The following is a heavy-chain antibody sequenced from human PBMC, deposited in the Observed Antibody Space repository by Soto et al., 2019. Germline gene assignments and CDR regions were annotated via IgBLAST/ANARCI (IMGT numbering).Heavy chain of an antibody. CDR3: ALGGGINYLAYIDP. Sequence: SGKVSKKAYSYLLTTNSIHWGSHAPGQTPEWMGWINAGNGNTKFTEKFHRRVTITTDRSASTAYMELDSLSSEDTVVYYSALGGGINYLAYIDPWGQGTLVTVYS. CDR1: SYLLTTNS. CDR2: INAGNGNT. D-gene: IGHD1-26*01. V-gene: IGHV1-3*01. J-gene: IGHJ5*02.